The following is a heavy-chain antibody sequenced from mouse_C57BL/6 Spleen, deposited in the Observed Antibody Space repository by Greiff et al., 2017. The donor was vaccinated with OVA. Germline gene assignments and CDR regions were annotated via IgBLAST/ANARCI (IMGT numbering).Heavy chain of an antibody. CDR3: AREIYYGNYDYFDD. CDR2: INPNYGTT. D-gene: IGHD2-1*01. V-gene: IGHV1-39*01. CDR1: GYSFTDYN. J-gene: IGHJ2*01. Sequence: VQLQQSGPELVKPGASVKISCKASGYSFTDYNMNWVKQSNGKSLEWIGVINPNYGTTSYNQKFKGKATLTVDQSSSTAYMQLNSLTSEDSAVDDCAREIYYGNYDYFDDWGKGTTLTVSS.